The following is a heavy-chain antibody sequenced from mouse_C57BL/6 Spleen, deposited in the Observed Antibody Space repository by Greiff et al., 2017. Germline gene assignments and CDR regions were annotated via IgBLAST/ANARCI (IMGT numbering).Heavy chain of an antibody. CDR3: ARGTLYGSSYYFDY. D-gene: IGHD1-1*01. CDR2: INPNYGTT. V-gene: IGHV1-39*01. J-gene: IGHJ2*01. CDR1: GYSFTDYN. Sequence: EVQLQQSGPELVKPGASVKISCKASGYSFTDYNMNWVKQSNGKSLEWIGVINPNYGTTSYNQKFKGKATLTVDQSSSTAYMQLNSLTSEDSAVYDCARGTLYGSSYYFDYWGQGTTLTVSS.